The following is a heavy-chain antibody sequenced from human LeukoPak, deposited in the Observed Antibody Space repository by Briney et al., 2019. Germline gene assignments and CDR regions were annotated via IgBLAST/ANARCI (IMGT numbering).Heavy chain of an antibody. J-gene: IGHJ4*02. CDR1: GFTFSSYG. Sequence: GGSLRLSCAASGFTFSSYGMHWVRQAPGKGREWVAVIWYDGSNKYYADSVKGRFTISRDNSKNPLYLQMNSLRAEDTAVYYCARGESGSSVGPFDYWGQGTLVTVSS. D-gene: IGHD1-26*01. V-gene: IGHV3-33*01. CDR3: ARGESGSSVGPFDY. CDR2: IWYDGSNK.